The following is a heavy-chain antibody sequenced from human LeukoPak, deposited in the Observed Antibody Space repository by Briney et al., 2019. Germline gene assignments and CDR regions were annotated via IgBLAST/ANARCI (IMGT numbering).Heavy chain of an antibody. V-gene: IGHV3-21*01. J-gene: IGHJ4*02. Sequence: GGSLRLSCAASGFNFTAYGMNWVRLAPGKGLEWVSSISASSDYTYYADSVTGRFTISRDNAKNSLYLQMNSLRAEDTAVYYCAQLKLGTQDYCGQGTLVTVSS. D-gene: IGHD7-27*01. CDR2: ISASSDYT. CDR3: AQLKLGTQDY. CDR1: GFNFTAYG.